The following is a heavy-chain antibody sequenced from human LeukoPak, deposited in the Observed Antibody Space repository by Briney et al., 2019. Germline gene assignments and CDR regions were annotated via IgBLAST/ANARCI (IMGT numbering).Heavy chain of an antibody. D-gene: IGHD1-26*01. V-gene: IGHV4-38-2*02. CDR2: IYHSGSI. J-gene: IGHJ4*02. Sequence: PSETLSLTCTVSGYSISSGYYWGWIRQPPGKGLEWIGSIYHSGSIYYNPSLKSRVTISVDTSKNQFSLKLSSVTAADTAVYYCARDSLLPLDYWGQGTLVTVSS. CDR1: GYSISSGYY. CDR3: ARDSLLPLDY.